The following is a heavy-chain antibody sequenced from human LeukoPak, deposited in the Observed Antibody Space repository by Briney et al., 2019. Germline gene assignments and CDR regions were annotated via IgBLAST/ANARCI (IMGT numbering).Heavy chain of an antibody. CDR2: IYYSGST. CDR1: GGSISSSSYY. CDR3: ARDLGFTSGGWFDY. D-gene: IGHD3-16*01. Sequence: PSETLSLTCTVSGGSISSSSYYWGWIRQPPGKGLEWIGSIYYSGSTYYNPSLKSRDTISVDTSKNQFSLKLSSVTAADTAVYYCARDLGFTSGGWFDYWGQGTLVTVSS. V-gene: IGHV4-39*07. J-gene: IGHJ4*02.